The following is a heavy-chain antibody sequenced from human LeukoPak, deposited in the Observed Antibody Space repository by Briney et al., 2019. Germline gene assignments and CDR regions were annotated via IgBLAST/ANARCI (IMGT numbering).Heavy chain of an antibody. V-gene: IGHV3-23*01. Sequence: GGSLRLSCAAAGFIFSSDAMSWVRQAPGKGLKWVSTISGSGGSTYYADSVKGRFTISRDNSKNTVYLQMNILRAEDTAVYYCAKDRSCINDVCHGAFDYWGQGTLVTVSS. CDR1: GFIFSSDA. J-gene: IGHJ4*02. CDR3: AKDRSCINDVCHGAFDY. D-gene: IGHD2-8*01. CDR2: ISGSGGST.